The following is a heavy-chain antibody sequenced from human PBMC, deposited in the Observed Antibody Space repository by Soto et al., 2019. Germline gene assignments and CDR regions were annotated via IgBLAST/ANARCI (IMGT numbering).Heavy chain of an antibody. CDR2: ISGRGGST. CDR1: GFTFSSYA. Sequence: GGSLRLSCAASGFTFSSYAMSWVRQAPGKGLEWVSAISGRGGSTYYAGSVRGRFTISIDXSKNTLYLQMNSLRAEDTAVYYCATDFSHCSSASCYPSYYYYYGMDVWGQGTTVTVSS. V-gene: IGHV3-23*01. D-gene: IGHD2-2*01. CDR3: ATDFSHCSSASCYPSYYYYYGMDV. J-gene: IGHJ6*02.